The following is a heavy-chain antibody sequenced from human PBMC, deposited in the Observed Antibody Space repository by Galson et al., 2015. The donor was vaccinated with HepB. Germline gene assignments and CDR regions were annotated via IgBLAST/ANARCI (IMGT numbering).Heavy chain of an antibody. CDR2: INLSGGST. J-gene: IGHJ6*02. CDR3: ARDHRGPVAGTPYGMDV. Sequence: SVKVSCKASGYTFISYHMHWVRQAPGQGLEWMGIINLSGGSTSYAQKFQGRVTMTRDTSTSTVYMELSSLRSEDTAVYYCARDHRGPVAGTPYGMDVWGQGTTVTVSS. D-gene: IGHD6-19*01. CDR1: GYTFISYH. V-gene: IGHV1-46*01.